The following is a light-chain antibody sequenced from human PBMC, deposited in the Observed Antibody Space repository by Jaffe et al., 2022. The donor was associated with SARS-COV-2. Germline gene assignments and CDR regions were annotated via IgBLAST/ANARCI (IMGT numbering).Light chain of an antibody. Sequence: QSVLTQPPSVSGAPGQGVTISCIGTSSNLGTNFDVHWYQQLPGASPTLLIYNNNNRPSGVPDRFSGSKSATSASLDISGLLAEDEADYFCQSFDISLSAWVFGGGTKLTVL. CDR2: NNN. CDR1: SSNLGTNFD. CDR3: QSFDISLSAWV. J-gene: IGLJ3*02. V-gene: IGLV1-40*01.